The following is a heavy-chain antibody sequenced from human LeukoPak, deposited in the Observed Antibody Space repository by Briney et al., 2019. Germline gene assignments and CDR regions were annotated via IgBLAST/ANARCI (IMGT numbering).Heavy chain of an antibody. CDR1: GGSSSGYY. CDR3: ARGRITMVRGVIITERWFDP. D-gene: IGHD3-10*01. CDR2: INHSGST. Sequence: SETLSLTCAVYGGSSSGYYWSWIRQPPGKGLEWIGEINHSGSTNYNPSLKSRVTISVDTSKNQFSLKLSSVTAADTAVYYCARGRITMVRGVIITERWFDPWGQGTLVTVSS. J-gene: IGHJ5*02. V-gene: IGHV4-34*01.